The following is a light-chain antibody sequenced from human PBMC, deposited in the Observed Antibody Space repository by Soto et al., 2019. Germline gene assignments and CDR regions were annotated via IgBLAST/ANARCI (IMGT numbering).Light chain of an antibody. CDR2: AAA. CDR1: QGISSY. CDR3: QQDLSYPYT. V-gene: IGKV1-8*01. J-gene: IGKJ2*01. Sequence: AIRMTQSPSSFSASTGDRVTITCRASQGISSYLAWYQQKPGKAPKLLIYAAATLQRGAPSRFSASGYGTDFTLTISRLQSEDFATYNCQQDLSYPYTFGQGTKLEI.